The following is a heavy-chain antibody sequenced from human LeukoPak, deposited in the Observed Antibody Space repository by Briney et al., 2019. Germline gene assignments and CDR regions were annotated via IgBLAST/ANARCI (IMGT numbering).Heavy chain of an antibody. J-gene: IGHJ3*02. V-gene: IGHV3-11*01. D-gene: IGHD1-1*01. CDR2: ISSSGSTI. CDR3: VRDDPGVQQERRLSPFDI. Sequence: PGGSLRLSCAASGFTFSDYYMSWIRQAPGKGLEWVSYISSSGSTIYYADSVKGRFTISRDNAKNSLYLQMNSLRVEDTALYYCVRDDPGVQQERRLSPFDIWGQGTMVTVSS. CDR1: GFTFSDYY.